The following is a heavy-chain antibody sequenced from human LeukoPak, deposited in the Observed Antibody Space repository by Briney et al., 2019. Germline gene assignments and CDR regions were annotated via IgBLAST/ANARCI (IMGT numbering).Heavy chain of an antibody. CDR3: ARVGSGASFDY. Sequence: PGGSLRLSCAASGFTFSNYDMNWVRQAPGKGLEWVSYITSGRSTFYADSVKGRFTISRDNARNSLYLQMNSLRAEDTAVYYCARVGSGASFDYWGQGTLVTVSS. J-gene: IGHJ4*02. CDR2: ITSGRST. D-gene: IGHD3-3*01. CDR1: GFTFSNYD. V-gene: IGHV3-48*03.